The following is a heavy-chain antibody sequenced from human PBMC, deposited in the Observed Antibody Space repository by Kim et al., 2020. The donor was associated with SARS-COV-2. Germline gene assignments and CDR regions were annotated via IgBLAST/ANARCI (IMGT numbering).Heavy chain of an antibody. D-gene: IGHD5-18*01. CDR2: ITGGSNII. Sequence: GGSLRLSCVVSGLKFNIYSMNWVRQAPGKGLECVSYITGGSNIIDYADSVKGRFTISRDNAKNSLYLQMHNLRDEDTAVYFCTSGIQHAFGYWGQGTMVTVSS. CDR3: TSGIQHAFGY. CDR1: GLKFNIYS. V-gene: IGHV3-48*02. J-gene: IGHJ4*02.